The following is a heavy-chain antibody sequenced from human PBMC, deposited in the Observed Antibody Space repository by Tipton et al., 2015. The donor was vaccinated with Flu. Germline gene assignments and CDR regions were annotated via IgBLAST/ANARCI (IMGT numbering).Heavy chain of an antibody. Sequence: LRLSCTVSGGSVSSGSYYWSWIRQPPGKGLEWIGYIYYSGSTNYNPSLKSRVTISVDTSKNQFSLKLSSVTAADTAVYYCARYSRDDYGDYSLDYWGQGTLVTVSS. J-gene: IGHJ4*02. V-gene: IGHV4-61*01. CDR3: ARYSRDDYGDYSLDY. CDR1: GGSVSSGSYY. CDR2: IYYSGST. D-gene: IGHD4-17*01.